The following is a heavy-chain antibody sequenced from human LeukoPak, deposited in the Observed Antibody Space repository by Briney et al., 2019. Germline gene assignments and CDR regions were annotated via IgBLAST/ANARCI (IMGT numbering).Heavy chain of an antibody. D-gene: IGHD3-10*02. CDR3: AELGITMIGGV. CDR1: GFTFSSYW. V-gene: IGHV3-74*01. J-gene: IGHJ6*04. Sequence: GGSLRLSCAASGFTFSSYWMHWVRQAPGKGLEWVSRINSDGTGIIYADSVKGRFTISRDNGKNTLYLQMNSLRAEDTAVYYCAELGITMIGGVWGKGTTVTISS. CDR2: INSDGTGI.